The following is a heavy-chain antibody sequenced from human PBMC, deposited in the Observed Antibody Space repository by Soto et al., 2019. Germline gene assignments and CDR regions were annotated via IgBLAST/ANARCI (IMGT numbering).Heavy chain of an antibody. J-gene: IGHJ4*02. D-gene: IGHD3-10*01. CDR2: VFYSGAT. CDR1: GGPIKPGNYY. V-gene: IGHV4-30-4*01. Sequence: SETLSLTCNVSGGPIKPGNYYWHWIRQPPGKGLEWIGYVFYSGATNYSPSLKSRAAISMDTSKNQFSLSLTSVTAADTAVYYCARAGFSYGHLLFWGQGIRVTVSS. CDR3: ARAGFSYGHLLF.